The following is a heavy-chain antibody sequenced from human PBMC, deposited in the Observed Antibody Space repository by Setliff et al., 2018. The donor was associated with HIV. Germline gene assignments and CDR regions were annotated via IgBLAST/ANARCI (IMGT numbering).Heavy chain of an antibody. CDR1: GYTFTSYD. Sequence: GASVKVSCKASGYTFTSYDISWVRQAPGQGLEWMGRISAYNGNTNYAQKLQGRVTMTTDTSTSTAYMELRSLRSDDTAVYYCAREIGDHYDSSGYYPPTDYYYGMDVWGQGTTVTVSS. J-gene: IGHJ6*02. D-gene: IGHD3-22*01. CDR3: AREIGDHYDSSGYYPPTDYYYGMDV. CDR2: ISAYNGNT. V-gene: IGHV1-18*01.